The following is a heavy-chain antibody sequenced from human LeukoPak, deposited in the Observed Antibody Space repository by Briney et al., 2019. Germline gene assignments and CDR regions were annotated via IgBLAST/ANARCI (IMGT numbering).Heavy chain of an antibody. D-gene: IGHD6-13*01. J-gene: IGHJ4*02. CDR3: ARGGISWYYFDY. CDR1: GFTFSSFA. CDR2: ISYDGNNK. Sequence: GGSLRLSCAASGFTFSSFAMHWVRQAPGKGLEWVAVISYDGNNKYYADSVKGRFTISGDNSKNTLYPQMNSLRAEDTAVYFCARGGISWYYFDYWGQGTLVTVSS. V-gene: IGHV3-30-3*01.